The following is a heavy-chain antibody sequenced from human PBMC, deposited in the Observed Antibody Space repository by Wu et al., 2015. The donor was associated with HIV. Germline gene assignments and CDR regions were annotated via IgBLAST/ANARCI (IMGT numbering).Heavy chain of an antibody. Sequence: QVQLVQSGAEVKKPGASVKVSCKASGYTFTGYYMHWVRQAPGQGLEWLGWINPNSGGTNYAQKFQGRVTMTRDTSISTAYMELSRLRSDDTAVYYCARDLLVDVVVVAPYGMDVWGQGTTVTVSS. D-gene: IGHD2-15*01. J-gene: IGHJ6*02. V-gene: IGHV1-2*02. CDR2: INPNSGGT. CDR3: ARDLLVDVVVVAPYGMDV. CDR1: GYTFTGYY.